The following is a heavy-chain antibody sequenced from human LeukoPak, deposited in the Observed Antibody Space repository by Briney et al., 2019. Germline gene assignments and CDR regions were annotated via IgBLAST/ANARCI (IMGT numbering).Heavy chain of an antibody. J-gene: IGHJ4*02. CDR3: AKDYSASGSQTPFDY. Sequence: PGRSLRLSCAASGFTFSNYDMHWVRQAPGKGLEWVAVISYDGSNKYYADSVKGRFTISRDNSKNTLYLQMNSLRAEDTAVFYCAKDYSASGSQTPFDYWGQGTLVTVSS. V-gene: IGHV3-30*18. D-gene: IGHD3-10*01. CDR2: ISYDGSNK. CDR1: GFTFSNYD.